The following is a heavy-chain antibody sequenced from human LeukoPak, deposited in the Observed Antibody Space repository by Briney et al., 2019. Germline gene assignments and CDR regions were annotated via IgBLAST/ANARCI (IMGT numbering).Heavy chain of an antibody. CDR2: ISGSGGST. D-gene: IGHD3-10*01. J-gene: IGHJ4*02. Sequence: GGSLRLSCAASGFTFSSCAMSWVRQAPGKGLEWVSAISGSGGSTYYADSVKGRFTISRDNSKNTLYLQMNSLRAEDTAVYYCAKYRPITMVRGGNFDYWGQGTLVTVSS. CDR3: AKYRPITMVRGGNFDY. V-gene: IGHV3-23*01. CDR1: GFTFSSCA.